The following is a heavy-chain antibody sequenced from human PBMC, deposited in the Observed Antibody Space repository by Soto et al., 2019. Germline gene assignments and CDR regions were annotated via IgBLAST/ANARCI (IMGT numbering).Heavy chain of an antibody. V-gene: IGHV1-2*02. CDR2: INPNSGGT. CDR1: GYSFTGQY. J-gene: IGHJ4*02. D-gene: IGHD1-7*01. Sequence: ASVKVSCKASGYSFTGQYIHWVRQAPGQGLEWMGWINPNSGGTNYAQKFQGRVTMTRDTSTSTAYMELSRLISDDTAVYYCARESVLTGTHHFDSWAQGTRVTVSS. CDR3: ARESVLTGTHHFDS.